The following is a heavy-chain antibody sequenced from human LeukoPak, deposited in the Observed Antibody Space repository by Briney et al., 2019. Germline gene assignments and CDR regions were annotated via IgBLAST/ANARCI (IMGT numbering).Heavy chain of an antibody. V-gene: IGHV4-30-4*01. CDR3: ASSGYSYDWWSGLIDY. CDR1: GGSISSGDYY. D-gene: IGHD5-18*01. J-gene: IGHJ4*02. Sequence: SETLSLTYTVSGGSISSGDYYWSWIRQPPGKGLEWIGYIYYSGSTYYNPSLKSRVTISVDTSKNQFSLKLSSVTAADTAVYYCASSGYSYDWWSGLIDYWGQGTLVTVSS. CDR2: IYYSGST.